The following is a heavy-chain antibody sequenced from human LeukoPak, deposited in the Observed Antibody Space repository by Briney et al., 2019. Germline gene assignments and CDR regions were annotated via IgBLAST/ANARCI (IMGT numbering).Heavy chain of an antibody. Sequence: SETLSLTCTVSAGSISSSSYYWGWIRQPPGKGLEWIGSIYYSGSTYYSPSLKSRVTISVDTSKNQFSLKLSSVTAADTAVYYCVTEGGYGSGSYYRFDYWGQGTLVTVSS. D-gene: IGHD3-10*01. V-gene: IGHV4-39*02. J-gene: IGHJ4*02. CDR3: VTEGGYGSGSYYRFDY. CDR2: IYYSGST. CDR1: AGSISSSSYY.